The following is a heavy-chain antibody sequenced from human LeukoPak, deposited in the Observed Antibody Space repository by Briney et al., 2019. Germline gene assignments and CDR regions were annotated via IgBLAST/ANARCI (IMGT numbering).Heavy chain of an antibody. CDR2: ISGSGDNT. J-gene: IGHJ4*02. CDR1: GFRFSSTG. CDR3: AKGGAVADQHFDY. Sequence: GSRRLSCVASGFRFSSTGMHWVRQAPGKGLEWVSAISGSGDNTYYADSVKGRFTISRDNSKNTLYLQMNSLRAEDTAVYYCAKGGAVADQHFDYWGQGTLVTVSS. V-gene: IGHV3-NL1*01. D-gene: IGHD6-19*01.